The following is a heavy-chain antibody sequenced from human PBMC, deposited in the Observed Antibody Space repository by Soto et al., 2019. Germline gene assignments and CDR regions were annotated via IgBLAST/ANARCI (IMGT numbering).Heavy chain of an antibody. Sequence: TLSLTCAVYGGSFSGYYWSWIRQPPGKGLEWIGEINHSGSTNYNPSLKSRVTISVDTSKNQFSLKLSSVTAADTAVYYCARVCRYYYGSGSYYPSMDVWGQGTKVTVSS. D-gene: IGHD3-10*01. CDR1: GGSFSGYY. CDR2: INHSGST. CDR3: ARVCRYYYGSGSYYPSMDV. V-gene: IGHV4-34*01. J-gene: IGHJ6*02.